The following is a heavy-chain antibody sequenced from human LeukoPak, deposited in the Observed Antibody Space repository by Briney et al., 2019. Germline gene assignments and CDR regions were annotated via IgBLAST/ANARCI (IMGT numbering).Heavy chain of an antibody. V-gene: IGHV4-31*03. CDR1: GGSISSGGYY. CDR2: IYYSGST. Sequence: SETLSLTCTVSGGSISSGGYYWSWIRQHPGKGLEWIGYIYYSGSTYYNPSLKSRVTISVDTSKNQFSLKLSSVTAADTAVYYCARETVTTLNWFDPWGQGTLVTVSS. J-gene: IGHJ5*02. CDR3: ARETVTTLNWFDP. D-gene: IGHD4-17*01.